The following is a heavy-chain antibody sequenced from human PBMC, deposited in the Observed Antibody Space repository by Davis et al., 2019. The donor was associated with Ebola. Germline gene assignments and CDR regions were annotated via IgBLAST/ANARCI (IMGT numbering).Heavy chain of an antibody. D-gene: IGHD2-15*01. CDR3: ARARYCSSGSCYSTD. CDR2: INTDTGNP. Sequence: AASVKVSCKASGYTFTTYPINWVRQAPGQGLEWLGWINTDTGNPTNAQGFTGRFVFSLDTFVSTAYLQISSLKAEDTAVYYCARARYCSSGSCYSTDWGQGTLVTVSS. CDR1: GYTFTTYP. V-gene: IGHV7-4-1*02. J-gene: IGHJ4*02.